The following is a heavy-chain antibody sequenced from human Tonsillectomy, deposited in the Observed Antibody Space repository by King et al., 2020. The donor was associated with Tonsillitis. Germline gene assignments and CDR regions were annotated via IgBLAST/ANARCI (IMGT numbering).Heavy chain of an antibody. J-gene: IGHJ4*02. V-gene: IGHV4-39*01. D-gene: IGHD1-1*01. CDR1: GGSISSSSYY. Sequence: VQLQESGPGLVKPSETLSLTCTVSGGSISSSSYYWGWIRQPPGKGLEWIGSIYYSGSTYYNPSLKSRVTISVDTSKNQFSLKLSSVTAADTAVYYCAGERSLSATGWGRGTLGTVSS. CDR2: IYYSGST. CDR3: AGERSLSATG.